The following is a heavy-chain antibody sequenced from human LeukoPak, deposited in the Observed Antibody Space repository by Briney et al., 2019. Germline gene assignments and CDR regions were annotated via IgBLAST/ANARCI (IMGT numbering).Heavy chain of an antibody. J-gene: IGHJ6*03. CDR2: IWYDGSNK. CDR3: AKEAFEERCSGGSCCSGYYYYMDV. CDR1: GFTFSSYG. D-gene: IGHD2-15*01. V-gene: IGHV3-33*06. Sequence: PGRSLRLSCAASGFTFSSYGMHWVRQAPGKGLEWVAVIWYDGSNKYYADSVKGRFTISRDNSKNTLYLQMNSLRAEDTAVYYCAKEAFEERCSGGSCCSGYYYYMDVWGKGTTVTVSS.